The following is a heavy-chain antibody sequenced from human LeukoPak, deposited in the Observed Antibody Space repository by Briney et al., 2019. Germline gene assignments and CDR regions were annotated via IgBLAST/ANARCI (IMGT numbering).Heavy chain of an antibody. D-gene: IGHD4-17*01. CDR3: ARGRLRSLGFDP. CDR2: IYYSGST. Sequence: SQTLSLTCTVSGGSISSGDYYWSWIRQPPGKCLEWIGYIYYSGSTYYNPSLKSRVTISVDTSKNQFSLKLSSVTAADTAVYYCARGRLRSLGFDPWGQGTLVTVSS. V-gene: IGHV4-30-4*08. J-gene: IGHJ5*02. CDR1: GGSISSGDYY.